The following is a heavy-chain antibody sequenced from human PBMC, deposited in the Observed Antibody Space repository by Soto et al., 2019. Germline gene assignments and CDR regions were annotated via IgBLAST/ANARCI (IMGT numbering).Heavy chain of an antibody. CDR2: IEYNAKNR. CDR3: AREGDDYCSGTRCFHSYGLDV. CDR1: GFTFNSYG. V-gene: IGHV3-33*05. D-gene: IGHD2-15*01. Sequence: QVQLVESGGGVVQPGTSLRLSCTASGFTFNSYGIHWVRQAPGKGLEWLALIEYNAKNRFYADSVKGRFSISRDNSRNTVYLQVNGLRAEDTAVYYCAREGDDYCSGTRCFHSYGLDVWGQGTTVIVS. J-gene: IGHJ6*02.